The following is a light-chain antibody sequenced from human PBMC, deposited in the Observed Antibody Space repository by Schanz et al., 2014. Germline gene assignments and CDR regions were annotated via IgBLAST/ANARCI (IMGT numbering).Light chain of an antibody. Sequence: QSVLTQSPSVSGAPGQRVTISCTGSSSNIGAGYDVHWYQQLPGAAPKLLISANGNRPSGVPDRFSASKSGTSASLAITGLQAEDEGDYYCQCYDSSLSGWRVFGGGTKLTVL. J-gene: IGLJ3*02. CDR3: QCYDSSLSGWRV. CDR1: SSNIGAGYD. CDR2: ANG. V-gene: IGLV1-40*01.